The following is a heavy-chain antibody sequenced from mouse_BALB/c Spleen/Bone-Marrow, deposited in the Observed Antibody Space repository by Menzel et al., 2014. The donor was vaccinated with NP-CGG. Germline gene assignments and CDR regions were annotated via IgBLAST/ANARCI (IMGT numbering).Heavy chain of an antibody. CDR2: IWSGGST. Sequence: QVHLQQPGPGLVQPSQSLSITCTVSGFSLTSYGVHWVRPSPGKGLEWLGVIWSGGSTDYNAAFISRLSISKDNSKSQVFLKMNSLQANDTAIYDGAREEFYAMDYWGQGTSVTVSS. CDR1: GFSLTSYG. V-gene: IGHV2-2*02. CDR3: AREEFYAMDY. J-gene: IGHJ4*01.